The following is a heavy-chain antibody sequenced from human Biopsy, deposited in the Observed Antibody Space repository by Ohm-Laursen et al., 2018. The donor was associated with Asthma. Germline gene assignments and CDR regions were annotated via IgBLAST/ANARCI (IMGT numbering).Heavy chain of an antibody. CDR2: IYYSGTT. Sequence: ETLSLTCSLSSGSGGYMRSGNYYWGWIRQPPGKGLEWIGSIYYSGTTYYNTSLESQVTVSADTSKKQFSLKLTSVTAADTAVYYCVRGSSSWHHGPFHYYYGLDVWGQGTTATVSS. J-gene: IGHJ6*02. V-gene: IGHV4-39*01. CDR1: SGSGGYMRSGNYY. CDR3: VRGSSSWHHGPFHYYYGLDV. D-gene: IGHD6-13*01.